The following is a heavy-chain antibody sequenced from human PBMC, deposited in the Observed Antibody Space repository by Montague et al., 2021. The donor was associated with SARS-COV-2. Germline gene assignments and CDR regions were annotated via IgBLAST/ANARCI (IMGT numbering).Heavy chain of an antibody. CDR1: GGSFSTYS. CDR2: IHHVGSP. CDR3: ARLGDGVVPSPILGVGPYYSYYYMDV. V-gene: IGHV4-34*01. Sequence: SETLSLTCAAHGGSFSTYSWNWTRQPPGKGLEWIGKIHHVGSPTSNPSLKIQVTISAATSKNQFSLKLTSVPAAAPAVYYFARLGDGVVPSPILGVGPYYSYYYMDVWGKGTTVTVSS. J-gene: IGHJ6*03. D-gene: IGHD3-10*01.